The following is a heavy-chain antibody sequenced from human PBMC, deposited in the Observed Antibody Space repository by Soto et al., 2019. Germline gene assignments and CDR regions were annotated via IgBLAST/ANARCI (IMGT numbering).Heavy chain of an antibody. Sequence: PGGSLRLSCAASGFTFSSYSMNWVRQAPGKGLEWVSSISSSSSYIYYADSVKGRFTISRDNAKNSLYLQMNSLRAEDTAVYYCARDGVLVVAATPYYYYYMDVWGKGTTVTVSS. D-gene: IGHD2-15*01. J-gene: IGHJ6*03. CDR2: ISSSSSYI. CDR3: ARDGVLVVAATPYYYYYMDV. V-gene: IGHV3-21*01. CDR1: GFTFSSYS.